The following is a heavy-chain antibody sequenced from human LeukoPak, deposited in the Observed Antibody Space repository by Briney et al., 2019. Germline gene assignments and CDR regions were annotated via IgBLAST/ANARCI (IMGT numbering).Heavy chain of an antibody. CDR3: ARERGGPDWYFDL. J-gene: IGHJ2*01. CDR2: IWEDGNNK. D-gene: IGHD3-10*01. V-gene: IGHV3-33*04. CDR1: GFTFSNYD. Sequence: PGGSLRLSCAASGFTFSNYDMDWVSQAPGKGLEWVAVIWEDGNNKYYGDSVKGRFTISRDNSKNTLYLEMNSLRAEDTAVYYCARERGGPDWYFDLWGRGTLVTVSS.